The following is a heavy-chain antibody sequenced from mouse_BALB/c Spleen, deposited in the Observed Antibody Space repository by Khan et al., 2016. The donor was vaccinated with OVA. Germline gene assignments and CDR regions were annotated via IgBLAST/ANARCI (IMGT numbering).Heavy chain of an antibody. V-gene: IGHV1S137*01. Sequence: QVQLQQSGAELVRPGVSVKISCKGSGYTFTDFAMHWVKQSHAKSLEWIGVISTYYGDANYNQKFKGKATVTVDKSSSTAYMELARLTSEDSAIDYCARGSGNSRFAYWGQGTLVTVSA. CDR1: GYTFTDFA. CDR2: ISTYYGDA. CDR3: ARGSGNSRFAY. J-gene: IGHJ3*01. D-gene: IGHD1-3*01.